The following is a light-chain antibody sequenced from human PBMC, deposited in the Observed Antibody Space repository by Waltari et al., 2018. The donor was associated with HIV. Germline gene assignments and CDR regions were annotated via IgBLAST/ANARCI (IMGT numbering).Light chain of an antibody. J-gene: IGKJ3*01. CDR3: QQSSTIPFT. CDR2: DAS. CDR1: QTVTTS. V-gene: IGKV1-39*01. Sequence: DIQMTQSPSSLSAAVGDRVTITCRASQTVTTSLNWYQQKPGRAPDLLIYDASTLQSGVPSRFSGSGSGTDFTLTIRGLQLEDFATYYCQQSSTIPFTFGPGTIV.